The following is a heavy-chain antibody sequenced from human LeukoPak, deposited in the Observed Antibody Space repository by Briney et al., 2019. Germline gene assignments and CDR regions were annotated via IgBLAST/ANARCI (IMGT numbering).Heavy chain of an antibody. CDR3: AKGGSRCGGDCYADAFDI. D-gene: IGHD2-21*02. CDR1: GFTFSSYS. CDR2: ISSSSSYI. V-gene: IGHV3-21*04. J-gene: IGHJ3*02. Sequence: GGSLRLSCAASGFTFSSYSMNWVRQAPGKGLEWVSSISSSSSYIYYADSVKGRFTISRDNSKNTLYLQMNSLRAEDTAVYYCAKGGSRCGGDCYADAFDIWGQGTMVTVSS.